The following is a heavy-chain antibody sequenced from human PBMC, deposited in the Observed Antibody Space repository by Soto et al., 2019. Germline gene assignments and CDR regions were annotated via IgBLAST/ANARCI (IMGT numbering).Heavy chain of an antibody. J-gene: IGHJ4*02. CDR2: ISGSGGST. Sequence: PGGSLRLSCAASGFTFSSYAMSWVRQAPGKGLEWVSAISGSGGSTYYADSVKGRFTISRDNSKNTLYLQMNSLRAEDTAVYYCAKDSVPASYGSSWYDYWGQGTLVTVSS. CDR3: AKDSVPASYGSSWYDY. V-gene: IGHV3-23*01. CDR1: GFTFSSYA. D-gene: IGHD6-13*01.